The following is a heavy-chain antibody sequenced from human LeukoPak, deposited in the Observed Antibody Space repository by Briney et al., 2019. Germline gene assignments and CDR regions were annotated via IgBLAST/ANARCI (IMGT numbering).Heavy chain of an antibody. CDR3: ARDLSLVVNGYFDL. D-gene: IGHD2-15*01. CDR1: GGSISNTHYY. CDR2: IHYSGTS. Sequence: SETLSLTCTVSGGSISNTHYYWGWIRQPPGKGLEWIGNIHYSGTSFYNPSLKSRVTMSVDTSKNQFSLELSSVTAADTAVYYCARDLSLVVNGYFDLWGRGTLVTVSS. V-gene: IGHV4-39*07. J-gene: IGHJ2*01.